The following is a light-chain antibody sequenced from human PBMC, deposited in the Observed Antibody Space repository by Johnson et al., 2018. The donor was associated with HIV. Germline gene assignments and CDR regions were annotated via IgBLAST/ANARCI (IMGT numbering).Light chain of an antibody. CDR3: GTWDSSLSALYV. J-gene: IGLJ1*01. CDR1: SSNIGNNF. Sequence: QSALTQPPSVSAAPGQKVTISCSGSSSNIGNNFVSWYQQLPGTAPKLLIYANNKRPSGIPDRFSGSKSGTSATLGITGLQTGDEADYYCGTWDSSLSALYVFGTGTKVTVL. V-gene: IGLV1-51*02. CDR2: ANN.